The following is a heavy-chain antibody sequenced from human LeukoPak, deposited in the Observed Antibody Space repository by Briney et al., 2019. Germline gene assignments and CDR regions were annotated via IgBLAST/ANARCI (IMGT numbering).Heavy chain of an antibody. V-gene: IGHV3-74*01. J-gene: IGHJ4*02. CDR3: VREKYYFGSSDY. D-gene: IGHD3-10*01. CDR1: GFTFSSYA. CDR2: INSDGSST. Sequence: GGSLRLSCAASGFTFSSYAMSWVRQAPGKGLVWVSRINSDGSSTTYADSVKGRFTISRDNAKNTLYLQMNSLRAEDTAVYYCVREKYYFGSSDYWGQGTLVTVSS.